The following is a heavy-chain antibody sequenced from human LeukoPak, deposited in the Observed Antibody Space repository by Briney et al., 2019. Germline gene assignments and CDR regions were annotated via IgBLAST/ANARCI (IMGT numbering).Heavy chain of an antibody. V-gene: IGHV4-30-2*01. CDR1: GDSISSGGYS. J-gene: IGHJ4*02. CDR2: IYHSGTT. D-gene: IGHD4-11*01. CDR3: ARVTTVTTFDY. Sequence: PSETLSLTCAVSGDSISSGGYSWSWIRQPPGKGLEWIGYIYHSGTTYHNPSLKSRVTILVDRSKNQFSLKLGSVTAADTAVYYCARVTTVTTFDYWGQGTLVSVSS.